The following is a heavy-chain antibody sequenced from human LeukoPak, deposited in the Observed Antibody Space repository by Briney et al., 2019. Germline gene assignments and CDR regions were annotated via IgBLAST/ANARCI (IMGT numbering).Heavy chain of an antibody. Sequence: SETLSLTCTVSGVSISSFYWSWIRQPPGKGLEWMGYIYYSGSTNYNPSLKSRVQISVDTSKNQFYLKLSSVTAADTAVYYCARERTGIVGARSAFDIWGQGTMVTVSS. D-gene: IGHD1-26*01. J-gene: IGHJ3*02. CDR1: GVSISSFY. CDR3: ARERTGIVGARSAFDI. CDR2: IYYSGST. V-gene: IGHV4-59*01.